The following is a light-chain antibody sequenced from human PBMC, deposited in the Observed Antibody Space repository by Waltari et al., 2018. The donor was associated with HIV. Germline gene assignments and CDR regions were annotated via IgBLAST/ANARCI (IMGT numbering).Light chain of an antibody. CDR1: SGSFGSNF. Sequence: NLMLTQPRSVSESPGQTVTISCTRSSGSFGSNFVQWYQQRPGSSPTTVIFEDDQRPAGVPDRVSGSIDRSSNSAYLTISGLKPEDEADYYCQSYDTTNRWIFGGGTQLTVL. CDR2: EDD. V-gene: IGLV6-57*01. J-gene: IGLJ2*01. CDR3: QSYDTTNRWI.